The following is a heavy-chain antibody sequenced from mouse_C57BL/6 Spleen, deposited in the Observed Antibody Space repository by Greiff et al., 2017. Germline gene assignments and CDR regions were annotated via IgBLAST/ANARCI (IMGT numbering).Heavy chain of an antibody. J-gene: IGHJ2*01. CDR2: INPYTGGT. Sequence: EVHLVESGPVLVKPGASVKMSCKASGYTFTDYYMNWVKQSHGKSLEWIGVINPYTGGTSYNQKFKGKATLTVDKSSSTADMELNSLTSEDSAVYYCARGGTFDDWGQGTTLTVSS. CDR3: ARGGTFDD. V-gene: IGHV1-19*01. CDR1: GYTFTDYY.